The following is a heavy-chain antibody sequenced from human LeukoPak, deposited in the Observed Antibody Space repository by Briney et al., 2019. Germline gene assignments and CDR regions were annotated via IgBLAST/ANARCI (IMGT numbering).Heavy chain of an antibody. CDR2: IKQDGSGK. J-gene: IGHJ4*02. V-gene: IGHV3-7*03. CDR1: RFTFSSYW. Sequence: GGSLRLSCAASRFTFSSYWMSWVRQAPGKGLEWVANIKQDGSGKYYVDSVKGRFTISRDNAKNSVYLQMNSLRAEDAAVYYCATSRTFDYWGQGTLVTVSS. CDR3: ATSRTFDY.